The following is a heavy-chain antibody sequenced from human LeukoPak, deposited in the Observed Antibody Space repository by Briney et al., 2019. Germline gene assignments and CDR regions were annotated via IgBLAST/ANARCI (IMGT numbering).Heavy chain of an antibody. D-gene: IGHD5-24*01. CDR1: GFTFSNYS. Sequence: GGSLRLSXAASGFTFSNYSMNWVRQAPGKGLEWVSSISSSSSYIYYADSVKGRFTISRDNAKNSLYLQMNSLRAEDTAVYYCARGRDGYNYRSVYFDYWGQGTLVTVSS. J-gene: IGHJ4*02. CDR2: ISSSSSYI. CDR3: ARGRDGYNYRSVYFDY. V-gene: IGHV3-21*01.